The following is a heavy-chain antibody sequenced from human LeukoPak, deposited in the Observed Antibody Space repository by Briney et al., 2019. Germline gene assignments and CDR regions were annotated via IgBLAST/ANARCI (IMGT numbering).Heavy chain of an antibody. Sequence: GASVTVSCKASGYTFTSYYMHWVRQAPGQGLEWMGIINPSGGSTSYAQKFQGRVTMTRDTSTSTVYMELSSLRSEDTAVYYCARGRRDTAMVNLFDYWGQGTLVTVSS. CDR2: INPSGGST. CDR1: GYTFTSYY. V-gene: IGHV1-46*01. CDR3: ARGRRDTAMVNLFDY. J-gene: IGHJ4*02. D-gene: IGHD5-18*01.